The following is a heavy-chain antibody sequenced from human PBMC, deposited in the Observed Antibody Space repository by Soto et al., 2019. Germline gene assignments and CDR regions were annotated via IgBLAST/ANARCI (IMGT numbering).Heavy chain of an antibody. V-gene: IGHV3-64D*06. CDR1: GFTFSSYA. D-gene: IGHD2-2*01. Sequence: HPGGSLRLSCSASGFTFSSYAIHWVRQAPGKGLEYVSAISNNGVSTYYADSVKGRFTISRDNSKNTLYLQMSSLRAEDTAIYYCVKDRWEGYCSSNSCHRHFHHWGQGTLVTVSS. J-gene: IGHJ1*01. CDR2: ISNNGVST. CDR3: VKDRWEGYCSSNSCHRHFHH.